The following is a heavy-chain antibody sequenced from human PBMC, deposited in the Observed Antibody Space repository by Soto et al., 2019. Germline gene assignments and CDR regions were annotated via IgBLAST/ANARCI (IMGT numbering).Heavy chain of an antibody. CDR2: IYSGGST. Sequence: GESLKISCAASGFTVSSNYMSWVRQAPGKGLEWVSVIYSGGSTYYADSVKGRFTISRDNSKNTLYLQMNSLRAEDTAVYYCARMHYDEPYYYYYMDVWGKGTTVTVSS. D-gene: IGHD3-3*01. CDR1: GFTVSSNY. CDR3: ARMHYDEPYYYYYMDV. J-gene: IGHJ6*03. V-gene: IGHV3-66*01.